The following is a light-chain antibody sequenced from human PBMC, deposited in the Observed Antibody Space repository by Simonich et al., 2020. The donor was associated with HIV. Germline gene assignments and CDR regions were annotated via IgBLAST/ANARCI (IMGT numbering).Light chain of an antibody. J-gene: IGLJ2*01. CDR1: SSNIGAGYD. CDR2: VNN. Sequence: QSVLTQPPSVSGAPGQRVTISCTGSSSNIGAGYDVQWYQQLPGTAPKLRLYVNNNRPSGGPDRSSGSKSGTSASLAITGLQAEDEADYYCQSYDSSLSALFGGGTKLTVL. V-gene: IGLV1-40*01. CDR3: QSYDSSLSAL.